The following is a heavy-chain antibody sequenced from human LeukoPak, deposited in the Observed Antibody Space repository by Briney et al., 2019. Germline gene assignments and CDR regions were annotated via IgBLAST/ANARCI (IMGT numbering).Heavy chain of an antibody. CDR3: ARSVVAATETFDY. D-gene: IGHD2-15*01. CDR1: GFTFSYFY. CDR2: ISSSGSTI. V-gene: IGHV3-11*04. Sequence: KAGGSLRLSCAASGFTFSYFYMSWIRQAPGKGLEWVSYISSSGSTIFYADSVKGRFTISRDNAKNSLYLQMNSLRAEDTAVYYCARSVVAATETFDYWGQGTLVTVSS. J-gene: IGHJ4*02.